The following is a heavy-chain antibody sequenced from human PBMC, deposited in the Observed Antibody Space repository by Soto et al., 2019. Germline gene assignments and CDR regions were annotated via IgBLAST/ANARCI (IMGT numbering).Heavy chain of an antibody. CDR1: GFTFTDYW. V-gene: IGHV3-7*01. J-gene: IGHJ5*02. CDR2: IRPDGSER. CDR3: ASLLA. Sequence: EVHLVESGGGLVQPGGSLRLSCAASGFTFTDYWMSWVRQVPGKGLEWVANIRPDGSERYYVDSVKGRFTISRDNAKSSVYLQMNSLRAEDTAVYYCASLLAWGQGALVTVSS.